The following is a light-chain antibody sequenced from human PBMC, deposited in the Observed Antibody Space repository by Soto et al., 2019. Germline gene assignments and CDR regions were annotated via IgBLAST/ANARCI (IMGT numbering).Light chain of an antibody. V-gene: IGKV3-15*01. Sequence: MGMTQSQGPLSWSPGERASLSCGARQSVSSSYLAWYQPTPGQAPRLLRYGASTRATGIPARFSASGSGTEFTLTINSLKSEDFAVYDCQPYNYWHTITFGQGTRLEIK. CDR2: GAS. J-gene: IGKJ5*01. CDR3: QPYNYWHTIT. CDR1: QSVSSSY.